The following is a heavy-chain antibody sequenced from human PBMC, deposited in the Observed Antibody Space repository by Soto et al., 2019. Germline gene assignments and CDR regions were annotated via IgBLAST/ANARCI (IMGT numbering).Heavy chain of an antibody. CDR3: ARAVDGYNYYPWYFDL. D-gene: IGHD5-12*01. CDR1: GGSFSGYY. CDR2: INHSGIT. Sequence: SETLSLTCAVYGGSFSGYYWSWIRQPPGKGLEWLGEINHSGITDYNPSLKSRITISVDTSKNQFSLKLSSVTAADTAVYYCARAVDGYNYYPWYFDLWGRGTLVTVSS. J-gene: IGHJ2*01. V-gene: IGHV4-34*01.